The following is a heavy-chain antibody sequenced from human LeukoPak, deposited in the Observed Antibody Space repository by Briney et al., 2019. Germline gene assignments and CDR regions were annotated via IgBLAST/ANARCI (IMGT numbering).Heavy chain of an antibody. J-gene: IGHJ4*02. CDR3: ASLSIAAAPDY. Sequence: SETLTLTCTVSGGSISSYYWSWIRQPPGKGLEWIGYIYYSGSTNYNPSLKSRVTISVDTSKNQFSLKLSSVTAADTAVYYCASLSIAAAPDYWGQGTLVTVSS. CDR2: IYYSGST. CDR1: GGSISSYY. V-gene: IGHV4-59*08. D-gene: IGHD6-13*01.